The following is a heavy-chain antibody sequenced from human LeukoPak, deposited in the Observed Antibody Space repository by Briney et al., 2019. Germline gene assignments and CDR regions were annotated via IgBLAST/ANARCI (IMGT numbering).Heavy chain of an antibody. D-gene: IGHD4-17*01. CDR2: ISSSSSYI. V-gene: IGHV3-21*01. CDR3: ARDLRDYGDYVGGTFDY. Sequence: GGSLRLSCAASGFTFSSYSMRWVRQAPGKGLEWVSSISSSSSYIYYADSVKGRFTISRDNAKNSLYLQMNSLRAEDTAVYYCARDLRDYGDYVGGTFDYWGQGTLVTVSS. CDR1: GFTFSSYS. J-gene: IGHJ4*02.